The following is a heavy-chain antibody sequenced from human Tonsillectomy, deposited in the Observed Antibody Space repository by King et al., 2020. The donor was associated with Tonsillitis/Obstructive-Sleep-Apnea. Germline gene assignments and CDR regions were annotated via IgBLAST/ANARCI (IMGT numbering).Heavy chain of an antibody. CDR1: GYSFTSYW. CDR2: IYPGDSDT. V-gene: IGHV5-51*01. Sequence: QLVQSGAEVKKPGESLKISCKGSGYSFTSYWIGWVRQMPGKGLEWMGIIYPGDSDTRYSPSFQGRVTISTDKSISTAYLQWRSLKASDNAMNYCPSHYDFWSGYSDDAFDIWGQGTMVTVSS. J-gene: IGHJ3*02. CDR3: PSHYDFWSGYSDDAFDI. D-gene: IGHD3-3*01.